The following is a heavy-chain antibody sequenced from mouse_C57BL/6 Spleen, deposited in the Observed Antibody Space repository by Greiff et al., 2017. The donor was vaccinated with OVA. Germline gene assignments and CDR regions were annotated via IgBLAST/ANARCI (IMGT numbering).Heavy chain of an antibody. CDR1: GYTFTDYE. Sequence: QVQLQQSGAELVRPGASVTLSCKASGYTFTDYEMHWVKQTPVHGLEWIGAIDPETGGTAYNQKFKGKAILTADKSSSTAYMELRSLTSEDSAVYYCTREGLRPAWFAYWGQGTLVTVSA. CDR3: TREGLRPAWFAY. D-gene: IGHD2-4*01. V-gene: IGHV1-15*01. J-gene: IGHJ3*01. CDR2: IDPETGGT.